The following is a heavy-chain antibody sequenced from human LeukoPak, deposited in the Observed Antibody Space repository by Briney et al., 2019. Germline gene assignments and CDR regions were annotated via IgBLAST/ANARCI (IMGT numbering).Heavy chain of an antibody. CDR1: GFTFSSYG. D-gene: IGHD2-2*01. CDR2: IRYDGSNK. CDR3: AKAIVVPAASPMDV. Sequence: GGSLRLSCAASGFTFSSYGMHWVRQAPGKGLEWVAFIRYDGSNKYYADSVKGRFTISRDNSKNTLYLQMNSLRAEDTAVYYCAKAIVVPAASPMDVWGKGTTATVSS. J-gene: IGHJ6*03. V-gene: IGHV3-30*02.